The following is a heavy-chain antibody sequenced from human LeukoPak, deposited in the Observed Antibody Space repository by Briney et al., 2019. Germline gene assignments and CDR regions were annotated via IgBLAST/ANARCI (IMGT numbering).Heavy chain of an antibody. J-gene: IGHJ4*02. CDR3: ARSFSGTYSGSYGFDY. CDR2: ISSSGSTI. D-gene: IGHD1-26*01. V-gene: IGHV3-11*01. CDR1: GFTFSDYH. Sequence: PGGSLRLSCAASGFTFSDYHMSWVRQAPGKRLEWVSYISSSGSTIYYADSVKGRFTISRDNAKNSLYLQMNSLRAEDTAVYYCARSFSGTYSGSYGFDYWGQGTLVTVSS.